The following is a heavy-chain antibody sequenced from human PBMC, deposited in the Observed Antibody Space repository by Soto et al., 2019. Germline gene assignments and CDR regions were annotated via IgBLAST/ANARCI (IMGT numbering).Heavy chain of an antibody. Sequence: GGSLRLSCAASGFTFSSYGMHWVRQAPGKGLEWVAVIWYDGSNKYYADSVKGRFTISRDNSKNTLYLQMNSLRAEDTAVYYCARDRRYSYAQRYYYYGMDVWGQGTTVTVSS. CDR3: ARDRRYSYAQRYYYYGMDV. V-gene: IGHV3-33*01. CDR1: GFTFSSYG. CDR2: IWYDGSNK. J-gene: IGHJ6*02. D-gene: IGHD5-18*01.